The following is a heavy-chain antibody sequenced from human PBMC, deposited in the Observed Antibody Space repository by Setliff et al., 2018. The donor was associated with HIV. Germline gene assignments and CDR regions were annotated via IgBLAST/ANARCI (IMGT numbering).Heavy chain of an antibody. Sequence: PGGSLRLSCAASGFTFSSYSMNWVRQAPGKGLEWVSFISSSSSYIYYADSVKGRFTISRDNAKNSLYLQMHSLRAEDTAVYDCARDPRDYGDYSYFDPWGQGTLVTVSS. J-gene: IGHJ5*02. V-gene: IGHV3-21*01. CDR1: GFTFSSYS. D-gene: IGHD4-17*01. CDR2: ISSSSSYI. CDR3: ARDPRDYGDYSYFDP.